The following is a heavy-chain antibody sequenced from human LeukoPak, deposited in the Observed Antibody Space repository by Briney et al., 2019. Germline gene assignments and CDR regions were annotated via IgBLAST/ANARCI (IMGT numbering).Heavy chain of an antibody. CDR1: RFTFSSYS. J-gene: IGHJ6*02. V-gene: IGHV3-21*01. Sequence: GGSLRLSCAASRFTFSSYSMNWVRQAPGKGLEWVSSISSSSSYIYYADSVKGRFTISRDNAKNSLYLQMNSLRAEDTAVYYCARDLRTGRAYYYYYGMDVWGQGTAVTVSS. D-gene: IGHD3-16*01. CDR3: ARDLRTGRAYYYYYGMDV. CDR2: ISSSSSYI.